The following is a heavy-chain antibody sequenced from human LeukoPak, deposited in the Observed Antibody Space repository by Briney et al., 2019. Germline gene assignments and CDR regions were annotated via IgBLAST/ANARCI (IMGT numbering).Heavy chain of an antibody. V-gene: IGHV1-69*04. CDR2: IIPILGIA. D-gene: IGHD3-22*01. CDR3: ARVEVTMIGDNWFDP. Sequence: SVKVSCKASGGTFSSYAISWVRQAPGQGLEWMGRIIPILGIANYARKFQGRVTIAADKSTSTAYMELSSLRSEDTAVYYCARVEVTMIGDNWFDPWGQGTLVTVSS. CDR1: GGTFSSYA. J-gene: IGHJ5*02.